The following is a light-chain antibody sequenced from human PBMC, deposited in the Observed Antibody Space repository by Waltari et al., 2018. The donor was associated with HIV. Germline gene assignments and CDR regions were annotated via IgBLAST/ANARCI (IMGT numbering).Light chain of an antibody. Sequence: QSALTQPPSASGSPGQSVTISCTGTGNDVGGYNYVSWYQLHPGKAPKLLIYDVTRRTHGVPVRFSGSKAGNTASLAVSGLQGDDEADYYCSSYAGSAVVFGGGTKLTVL. J-gene: IGLJ2*01. CDR2: DVT. V-gene: IGLV2-8*01. CDR1: GNDVGGYNY. CDR3: SSYAGSAVV.